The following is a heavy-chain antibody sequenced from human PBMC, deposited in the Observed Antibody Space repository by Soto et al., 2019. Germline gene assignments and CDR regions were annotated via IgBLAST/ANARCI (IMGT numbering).Heavy chain of an antibody. CDR1: GGSFSDSY. CDR3: ARGRPAIATRWFDS. J-gene: IGHJ5*01. Sequence: VFGGSFSDSYWSWIRQSPGKGLEWIGEITSSGTTYYNPSLKSRVTISGDTSKNQFSLEVRSVTAADTAVYYCARGRPAIATRWFDSWGQGTLVTVS. CDR2: ITSSGTT. D-gene: IGHD1-1*01. V-gene: IGHV4-34*01.